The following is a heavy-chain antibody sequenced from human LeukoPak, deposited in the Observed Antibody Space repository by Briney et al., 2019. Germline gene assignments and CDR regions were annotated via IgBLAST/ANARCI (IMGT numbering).Heavy chain of an antibody. Sequence: GGSLRLSCAASGFTFRSYGMHWVRQAPGKGLEWVAVMSYDGTNEDYADSVKGRFTISRDNSKNTLYLQMNSLRAEDTAVYYCAKGIRGYYDSSGQPWGQGTLVTVSS. CDR1: GFTFRSYG. J-gene: IGHJ4*02. CDR3: AKGIRGYYDSSGQP. CDR2: MSYDGTNE. V-gene: IGHV3-30*18. D-gene: IGHD3-22*01.